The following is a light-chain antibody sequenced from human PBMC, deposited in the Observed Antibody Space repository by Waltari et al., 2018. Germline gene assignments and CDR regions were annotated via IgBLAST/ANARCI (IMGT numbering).Light chain of an antibody. V-gene: IGKV3-15*01. CDR2: GPS. J-gene: IGKJ4*01. CDR3: QQFYDWPLT. Sequence: EIVMTQSPATLSVFPGESDTLSCRASRTVNSNMAWYQQKPGQAPRLLIYGPSTRATGIPARFSGTGSGTEFTLTISSVQSADFAVYYCQQFYDWPLTFGGGTKVELK. CDR1: RTVNSN.